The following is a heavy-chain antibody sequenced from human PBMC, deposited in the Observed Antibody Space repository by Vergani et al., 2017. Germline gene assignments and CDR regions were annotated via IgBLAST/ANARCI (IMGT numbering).Heavy chain of an antibody. D-gene: IGHD6-19*01. J-gene: IGHJ4*02. V-gene: IGHV3-23*01. CDR3: ATSGWYIY. CDR2: ISGSGGRT. Sequence: EVQLLESGGGLVQPGGSLRLSCAASGFTFSSYAMSWVRQAPGKGVEWVSAISGSGGRTYYADSVKGQFTISRDNSKNTLYLQMNSLRAEDTAVYYCATSGWYIYWGQGTLVTVSS. CDR1: GFTFSSYA.